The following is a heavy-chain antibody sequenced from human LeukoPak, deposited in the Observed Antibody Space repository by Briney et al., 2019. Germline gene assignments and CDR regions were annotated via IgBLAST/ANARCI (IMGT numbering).Heavy chain of an antibody. CDR3: ARGASGYCSSTSCYGPYCGGDCTLVFDY. Sequence: ASVKVSCKASGYTFTSYGISWVRQAPGQGLEWMGWISAYNGNTNYAQKLQGRVTMTTDTSTSTAYMELRSLRSDDTAVYYCARGASGYCSSTSCYGPYCGGDCTLVFDYWGQGTLVTVSS. D-gene: IGHD2-2*01. CDR2: ISAYNGNT. J-gene: IGHJ4*02. V-gene: IGHV1-18*01. CDR1: GYTFTSYG.